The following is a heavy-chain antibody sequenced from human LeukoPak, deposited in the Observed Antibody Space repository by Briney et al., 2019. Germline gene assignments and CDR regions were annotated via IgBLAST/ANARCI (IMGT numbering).Heavy chain of an antibody. V-gene: IGHV3-21*01. J-gene: IGHJ1*01. CDR1: GFSFYDYS. CDR2: ISSSSTYI. D-gene: IGHD6-25*01. CDR3: SRAPYSSAQYLEYFQH. Sequence: KSGGSLRLSCTGSGFSFYDYSMNWVRLAPGKGLEWVSCISSSSTYIYYADSVKGRFSISRDNAKKSMYLQMNSLRAEDTAVYYCSRAPYSSAQYLEYFQHWGHGTLVTVSS.